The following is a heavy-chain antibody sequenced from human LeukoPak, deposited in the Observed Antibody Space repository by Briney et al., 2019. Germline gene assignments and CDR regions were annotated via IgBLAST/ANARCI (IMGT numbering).Heavy chain of an antibody. V-gene: IGHV3-74*01. CDR1: GLTLSNYW. D-gene: IGHD2-15*01. Sequence: GGSLRLSCAVSGLTLSNYWMRRVPQAPGKGLVRVSHIYNVGSSTRYADSVKGRFTISRDNAKSTLYLQMNSLRAEDTAVYYCARVRGGGGSSYGDDAFDIWGQGTMVTVSS. CDR3: ARVRGGGGSSYGDDAFDI. J-gene: IGHJ3*02. CDR2: IYNVGSST.